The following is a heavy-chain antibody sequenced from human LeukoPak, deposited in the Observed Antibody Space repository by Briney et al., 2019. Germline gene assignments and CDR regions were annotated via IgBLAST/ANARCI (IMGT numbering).Heavy chain of an antibody. D-gene: IGHD6-13*01. CDR2: IYYSGGT. CDR1: GGSISNYY. Sequence: SETLSLTCTVSGGSISNYYWHWIRQPPGKGLEWIGYIYYSGGTNYNPSLKSRVTISVDTSKNQFSLKLSSVTAADTAVYYCARDLARSSSSSSGGTNWFDPWGQGTLVTVSS. CDR3: ARDLARSSSSSSGGTNWFDP. J-gene: IGHJ5*02. V-gene: IGHV4-59*01.